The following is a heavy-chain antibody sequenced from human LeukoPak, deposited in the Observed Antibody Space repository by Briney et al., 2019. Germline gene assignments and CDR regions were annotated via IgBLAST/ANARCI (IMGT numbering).Heavy chain of an antibody. CDR2: IHYSGST. J-gene: IGHJ4*02. CDR3: ARDQGSGDANFDY. Sequence: SETLSLTCIVSGGPISSYYWSWIRQPPGKGLEWIGYIHYSGSTYYNPSLKSRVTISVDTSTNQFSLNLSSVTAADTAVYYCARDQGSGDANFDYWGQGTLVTVSS. D-gene: IGHD4-17*01. V-gene: IGHV4-59*01. CDR1: GGPISSYY.